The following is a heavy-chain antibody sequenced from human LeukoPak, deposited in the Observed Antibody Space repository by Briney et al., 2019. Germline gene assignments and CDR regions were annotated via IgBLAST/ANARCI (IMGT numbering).Heavy chain of an antibody. CDR3: ARHAGGSKDGYFDY. J-gene: IGHJ4*02. D-gene: IGHD5-24*01. V-gene: IGHV4-4*09. Sequence: SETLSLTCTVSGGSISSYYWSWIRQPPGKGLEWIGYIYTSGSTNYNPSLKSRVTISVDTSKNQFSLKLSSVTAADTAVYYCARHAGGSKDGYFDYWGQGTLVTVSS. CDR2: IYTSGST. CDR1: GGSISSYY.